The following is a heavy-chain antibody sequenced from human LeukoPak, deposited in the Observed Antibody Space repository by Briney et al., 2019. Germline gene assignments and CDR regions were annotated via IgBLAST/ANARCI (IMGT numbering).Heavy chain of an antibody. J-gene: IGHJ6*02. Sequence: PGGFLRLSCAASGFTFNRYWMHWVRQAPGKGLVWVSRISPDGNSATYADSVKGRFTISRDNAKNTLYLQMNSLRAEDSAVYYCVSLDGVYYYHMDVWGQGTTVIVSS. V-gene: IGHV3-74*03. D-gene: IGHD3/OR15-3a*01. CDR1: GFTFNRYW. CDR3: VSLDGVYYYHMDV. CDR2: ISPDGNSA.